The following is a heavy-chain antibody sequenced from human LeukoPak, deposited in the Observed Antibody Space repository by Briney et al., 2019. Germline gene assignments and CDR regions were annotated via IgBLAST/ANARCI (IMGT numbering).Heavy chain of an antibody. CDR3: ARFKGSYYFSFDY. CDR1: GYSFTSYW. J-gene: IGHJ4*02. CDR2: IYPGDSDT. Sequence: RGESLKISCKGSGYSFTSYWIGWVRKMPGKGLEWMGIIYPGDSDTRYSPSFQGQVTISADKSISTAYLQWSSLKASDSAMYYCARFKGSYYFSFDYWGQGTLVTVSS. V-gene: IGHV5-51*01. D-gene: IGHD1-26*01.